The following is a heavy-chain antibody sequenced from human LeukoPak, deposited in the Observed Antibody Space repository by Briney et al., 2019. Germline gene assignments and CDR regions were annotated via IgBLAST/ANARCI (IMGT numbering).Heavy chain of an antibody. V-gene: IGHV4-59*01. Sequence: PSETLSLTCTVAGGSISSYYWSWVRQPPGKGLEWLGYIYYSGSTHYKPSRKSRVTISVDTSKNQCARKRSSVTAADTAVYYCARTDESGYSYRYFGYYYYMDVWGKGTTVTVSS. CDR1: GGSISSYY. D-gene: IGHD5-18*01. J-gene: IGHJ6*03. CDR2: IYYSGST. CDR3: ARTDESGYSYRYFGYYYYMDV.